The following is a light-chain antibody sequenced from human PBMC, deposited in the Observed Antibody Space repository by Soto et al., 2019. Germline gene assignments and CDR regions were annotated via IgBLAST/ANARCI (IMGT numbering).Light chain of an antibody. V-gene: IGLV2-23*01. Sequence: QSVLTQPASVSGSPGQSITISCTGTSSDVGGYNLVSWYQQHPGKAPKLMIYEGSKRPSGVSNRFSGSKSGNTASLTISGLQAEDEADYYCCSYAGSSTSLVFGTGTKVTVL. CDR3: CSYAGSSTSLV. CDR1: SSDVGGYNL. CDR2: EGS. J-gene: IGLJ1*01.